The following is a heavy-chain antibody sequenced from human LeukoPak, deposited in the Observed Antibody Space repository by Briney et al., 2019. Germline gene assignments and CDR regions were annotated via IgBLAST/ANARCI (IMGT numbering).Heavy chain of an antibody. CDR3: VRDPRGNLVWGHRFDY. CDR2: ISGSGGST. V-gene: IGHV3-23*01. CDR1: GFTFSSYA. D-gene: IGHD3-16*01. Sequence: GGSLRLSCAASGFTFSSYAMSWVRQAPGKGLELVSAISGSGGSTYYADSVKGRFTISRDNSKNTLYLQMNSLRAQDAAVYYCVRDPRGNLVWGHRFDYWGQGTPVTVSS. J-gene: IGHJ4*02.